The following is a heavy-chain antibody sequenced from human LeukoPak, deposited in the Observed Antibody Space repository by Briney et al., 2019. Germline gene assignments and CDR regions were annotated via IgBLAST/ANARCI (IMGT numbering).Heavy chain of an antibody. J-gene: IGHJ4*02. CDR1: GGSISSYY. V-gene: IGHV4-59*01. D-gene: IGHD4-17*01. CDR2: IYYSGST. CDR3: ARGWGLRGLFDY. Sequence: SETLSLTCTVSGGSISSYYWSWIRRPPGKGLEWIGYIYYSGSTNYNPSLKSRVTISVDTSKNQFSLKLSSVTAADTAVYYCARGWGLRGLFDYWGQGTLVTVSS.